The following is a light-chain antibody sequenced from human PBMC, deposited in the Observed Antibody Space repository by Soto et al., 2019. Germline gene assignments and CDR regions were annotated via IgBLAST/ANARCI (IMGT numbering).Light chain of an antibody. V-gene: IGKV1-12*01. CDR1: QGISSW. CDR2: AAS. CDR3: QQSYSTPIN. J-gene: IGKJ5*01. Sequence: DIQMTQSPSSVSASVVDIVTITCRASQGISSWLAWYQQKPGKAPELLSYAASSLQSGVPSRFGGSGSGTDFTLSISSLQPEDFATYYCQQSYSTPINCGQGTRREIK.